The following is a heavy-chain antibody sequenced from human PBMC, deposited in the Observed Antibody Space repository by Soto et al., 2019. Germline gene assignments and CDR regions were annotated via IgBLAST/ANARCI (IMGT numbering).Heavy chain of an antibody. J-gene: IGHJ6*02. CDR1: GGSISSSSYY. Sequence: SETLSLTCTVSGGSISSSSYYWGWIRQPPGKGLEWIGSIYYSGSTYYNPSLKSRVTISVDTSKNQFSLKLSSVTAADTAVYYCARHVSSGWLLGYYYGMDVWGQGATVTVSS. CDR2: IYYSGST. D-gene: IGHD6-19*01. CDR3: ARHVSSGWLLGYYYGMDV. V-gene: IGHV4-39*01.